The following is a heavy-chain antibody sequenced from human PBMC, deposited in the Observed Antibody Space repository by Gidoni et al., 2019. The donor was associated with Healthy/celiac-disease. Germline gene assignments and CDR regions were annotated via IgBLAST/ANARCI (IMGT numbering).Heavy chain of an antibody. V-gene: IGHV4-39*01. D-gene: IGHD3-22*01. CDR1: GGSLSSSSYY. CDR2: IYYSGST. CDR3: ARHGEGTMIVVVITPFDY. Sequence: QLQLQESGPGLVKPSETLSLPCTVSGGSLSSSSYYWGWIRQPPGKGLEWIGSIYYSGSTYYNPSLKSRVTISVDTPKNQFSLKLSSVTAADTAVYYCARHGEGTMIVVVITPFDYWGQGTLVTVSS. J-gene: IGHJ4*02.